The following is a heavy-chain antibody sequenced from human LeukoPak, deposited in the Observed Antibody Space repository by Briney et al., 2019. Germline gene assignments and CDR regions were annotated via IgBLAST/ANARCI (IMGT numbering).Heavy chain of an antibody. CDR1: GFTVSSNY. V-gene: IGHV3-66*01. J-gene: IGHJ6*03. CDR2: IYSGGST. D-gene: IGHD6-13*01. Sequence: GGSLRLSCAASGFTVSSNYMSWVRQAPGKGLEWVSVIYSGGSTYYADSVKGRFTISRDNSKNTLYLQMNSLRAEDTAVYYCARSGYSSSWYPPDYYYYYMDVWGKGTTVTISS. CDR3: ARSGYSSSWYPPDYYYYYMDV.